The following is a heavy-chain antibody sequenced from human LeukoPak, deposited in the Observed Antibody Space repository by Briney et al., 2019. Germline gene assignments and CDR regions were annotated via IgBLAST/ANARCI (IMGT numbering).Heavy chain of an antibody. V-gene: IGHV3-21*01. D-gene: IGHD3-3*01. CDR1: GFTFSDSA. Sequence: GGSLRLSCAASGFTFSDSAMNWVRQAPGKGLKWISSISSSRPYIYYADSVDGRFTVSRDNAKNSLYLQMNNLRAEDTAVYYCARDVRFLEWSLGRFDPWGQGTLVTVSS. CDR3: ARDVRFLEWSLGRFDP. J-gene: IGHJ5*02. CDR2: ISSSRPYI.